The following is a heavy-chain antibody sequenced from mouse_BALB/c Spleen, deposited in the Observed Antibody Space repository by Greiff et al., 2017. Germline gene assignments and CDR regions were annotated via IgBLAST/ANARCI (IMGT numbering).Heavy chain of an antibody. D-gene: IGHD1-1*01. J-gene: IGHJ1*01. Sequence: LQESGPELVKPGASVRISCKASGYTFTSYYIHWVKQRPGQGLEWIGWIYPGNVNTKYNEKFKGKATLTADKSSSTAYMQLSSLTSEDSAVYFCARSDYYGMYFDVWGAGTTVTVSS. CDR1: GYTFTSYY. CDR3: ARSDYYGMYFDV. CDR2: IYPGNVNT. V-gene: IGHV1S56*01.